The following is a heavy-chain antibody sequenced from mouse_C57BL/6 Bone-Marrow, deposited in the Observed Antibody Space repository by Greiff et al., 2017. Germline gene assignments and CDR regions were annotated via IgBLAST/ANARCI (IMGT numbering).Heavy chain of an antibody. CDR1: GFSLTSYG. V-gene: IGHV2-4*01. CDR2: IWRGGST. CDR3: AKRGGSYWYFDV. Sequence: VQLQESGPGLVQPSQSLSITCTASGFSLTSYGVHWVRQPPGKGLAWLGVIWRGGSTVCNAAFISSLSISKVISECQVFFQMNSLQADDTAIYYCAKRGGSYWYFDVWGTGTTVTVSS. J-gene: IGHJ1*03.